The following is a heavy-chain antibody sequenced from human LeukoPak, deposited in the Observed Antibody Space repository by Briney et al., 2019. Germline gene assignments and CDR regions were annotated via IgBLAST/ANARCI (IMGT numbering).Heavy chain of an antibody. D-gene: IGHD5-24*01. J-gene: IGHJ4*02. V-gene: IGHV1-69*13. CDR2: IIPIFGTA. CDR1: GGTFSSYA. Sequence: SVKVSCKASGGTFSSYAISWVRQAPGQGLEWMGGIIPIFGTANYAQKFQGRVTITADESTSTAYMELSSLRSEDTAVYYCARGEDGYNYNYFDYWGQGTLVTVSS. CDR3: ARGEDGYNYNYFDY.